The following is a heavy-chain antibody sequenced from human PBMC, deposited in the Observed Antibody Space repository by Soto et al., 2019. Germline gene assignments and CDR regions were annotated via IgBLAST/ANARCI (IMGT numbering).Heavy chain of an antibody. D-gene: IGHD3-3*01. J-gene: IGHJ5*02. CDR1: GGSISSYY. Sequence: QVQLQESGPGLVKPSETLSLTCTVSGGSISSYYWSWIRQPPGKGLEWIGYIYYSGSTNYNPSLKSRVTISVDTSKNQFSLKLSSVTAADTAVYYCARVGYDFWSGYYPPFNWFDPWGQGTLVTVSS. CDR2: IYYSGST. V-gene: IGHV4-59*01. CDR3: ARVGYDFWSGYYPPFNWFDP.